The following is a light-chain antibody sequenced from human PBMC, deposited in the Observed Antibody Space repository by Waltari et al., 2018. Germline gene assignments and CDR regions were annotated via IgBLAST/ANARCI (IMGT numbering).Light chain of an antibody. CDR2: RAS. Sequence: EIVVTQSPATLSMSPGERATLSCRTSQSIGSSLAWYQQRPGQAPRLLIYRASTRATGIPDRFSGSGSETDFTLTISSLQSEDIAIYYCQQYNNWPPGTFGQGTKVEI. V-gene: IGKV3-15*01. CDR1: QSIGSS. J-gene: IGKJ1*01. CDR3: QQYNNWPPGT.